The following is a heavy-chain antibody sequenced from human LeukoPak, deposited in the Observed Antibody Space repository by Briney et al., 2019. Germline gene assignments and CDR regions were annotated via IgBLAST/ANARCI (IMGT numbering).Heavy chain of an antibody. D-gene: IGHD6-13*01. V-gene: IGHV3-23*01. CDR1: GVTFSTYA. CDR3: AKWDVNSSSWSYFDY. J-gene: IGHJ4*02. Sequence: GGSLRLSCAPSGVTFSTYAMSCVRQAPRKGLEWVSAISGSGGSTYYVACVKGRLTISRDNSKNKLYLQMNSLRAEDMAVYYCAKWDVNSSSWSYFDYWGQGTLVSVSS. CDR2: ISGSGGST.